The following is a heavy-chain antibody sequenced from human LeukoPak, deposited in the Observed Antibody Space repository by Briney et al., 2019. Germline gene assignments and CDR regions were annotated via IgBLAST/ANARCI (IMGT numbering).Heavy chain of an antibody. CDR1: GFTFSSYS. Sequence: GGSLRLSCAASGFTFSSYSMNWVRQAPGKGLEWVASISSNNGYIYYADSVKGRFTISRDNGENSLHLQMNSLRAEDAAVYYCARDLGTRQSIAFADWGQGTLVTVSS. J-gene: IGHJ4*02. CDR3: ARDLGTRQSIAFAD. D-gene: IGHD6-6*01. CDR2: ISSNNGYI. V-gene: IGHV3-21*01.